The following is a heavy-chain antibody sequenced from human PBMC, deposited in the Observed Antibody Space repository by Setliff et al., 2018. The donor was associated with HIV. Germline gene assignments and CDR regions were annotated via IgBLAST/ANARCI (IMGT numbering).Heavy chain of an antibody. D-gene: IGHD5-12*01. J-gene: IGHJ6*03. Sequence: PSETLSLTCTVSGGSISSSNYSWGWIRQPPGKGLEWIGSIYHSGTTYDNPSLKSPVTISVDTSKNQFSLKLSSVTAADTAVYYCARHGAYEAYYDYMDVWGKGTTVTVSS. V-gene: IGHV4-39*01. CDR3: ARHGAYEAYYDYMDV. CDR2: IYHSGTT. CDR1: GGSISSSNYS.